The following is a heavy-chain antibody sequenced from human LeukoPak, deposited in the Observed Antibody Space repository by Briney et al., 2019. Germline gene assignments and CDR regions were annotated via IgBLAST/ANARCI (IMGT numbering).Heavy chain of an antibody. V-gene: IGHV4-4*02. CDR1: GGSISSSNW. CDR3: ARVTGVAGTAEYFQH. Sequence: SETLSLTCAVPGGSISSSNWWSWVRQPPGKGLEWIGEIYHSGSTNYNPSLKSRVTISVDKSKNQFSLKLSSVTAADTAVYYCARVTGVAGTAEYFQHWGQGTLVTVSS. CDR2: IYHSGST. D-gene: IGHD6-19*01. J-gene: IGHJ1*01.